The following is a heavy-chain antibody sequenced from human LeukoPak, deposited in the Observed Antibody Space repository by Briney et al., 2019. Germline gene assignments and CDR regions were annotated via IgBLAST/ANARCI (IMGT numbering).Heavy chain of an antibody. CDR1: GGSFSGYY. CDR3: ARHARFVGYYYGSGSRLGFDP. D-gene: IGHD3-10*01. Sequence: PSETLSLTCAVYGGSFSGYYWSWIRQPPGKGLEWIGEINHSGSTNYNPSLKSRVTISVDTSKNQFSLKLSSVTAADTAVYYCARHARFVGYYYGSGSRLGFDPWGQGTLVTVSS. V-gene: IGHV4-34*01. CDR2: INHSGST. J-gene: IGHJ5*02.